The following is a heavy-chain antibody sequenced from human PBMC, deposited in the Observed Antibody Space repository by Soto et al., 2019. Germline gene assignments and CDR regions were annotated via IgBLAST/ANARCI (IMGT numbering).Heavy chain of an antibody. V-gene: IGHV3-74*01. CDR1: GFRFDYYW. D-gene: IGHD2-21*02. CDR2: LQTDGSHP. Sequence: EVQLVESGVGLVQPGGSLRLSCVASGFRFDYYWMHWVRQAPGEGLMWVSRLQTDGSHPAYADSVKGRFTISRDNAKSTLYLQMNNLRAEDTAVYYCARGGDPDYWGQGTQVTVSS. J-gene: IGHJ4*02. CDR3: ARGGDPDY.